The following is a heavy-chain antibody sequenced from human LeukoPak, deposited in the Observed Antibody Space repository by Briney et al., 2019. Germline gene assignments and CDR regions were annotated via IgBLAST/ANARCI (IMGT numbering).Heavy chain of an antibody. CDR1: GGSISSYY. CDR2: IYYSGST. V-gene: IGHV4-59*01. J-gene: IGHJ4*02. Sequence: SETLSLTCTVSGGSISSYYWSWIRQPPGKGLEWIGYIYYSGSTNYNSSIKSRVSISVDTSKNQCPLNLSSVTAADTAVYYCARRPLGYCSSTSCYEEDYFDYWGQGTLVTVSS. CDR3: ARRPLGYCSSTSCYEEDYFDY. D-gene: IGHD2-2*01.